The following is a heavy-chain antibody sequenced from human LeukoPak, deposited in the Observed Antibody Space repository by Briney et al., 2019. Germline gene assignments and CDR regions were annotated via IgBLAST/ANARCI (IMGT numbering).Heavy chain of an antibody. CDR3: ARDVRRRDGYNYAEV. CDR2: ISYSGIN. J-gene: IGHJ4*02. V-gene: IGHV4-59*01. Sequence: SETLSLTCTVSGGSISSYYWSWIRQPPGKGLEWIGYISYSGINNYNPSLKSRVTISVDTSKNHFSLKLSSVTAADTAVYYCARDVRRRDGYNYAEVWGQGTLVTVSS. CDR1: GGSISSYY. D-gene: IGHD5-24*01.